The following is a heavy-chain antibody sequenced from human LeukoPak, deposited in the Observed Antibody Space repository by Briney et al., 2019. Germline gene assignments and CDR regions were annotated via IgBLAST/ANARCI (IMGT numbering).Heavy chain of an antibody. CDR2: IYYSGST. CDR1: GGSLSSYY. V-gene: IGHV4-59*01. J-gene: IGHJ6*03. CDR3: ARVAGDSSSWYRDYYYYMDV. Sequence: SETLSLTCTVSGGSLSSYYWSWIRQPPGNGLEWIGYIYYSGSTNDNPSLKSRVTISVDTSKNQCSLKLSSVTAADTAVYYCARVAGDSSSWYRDYYYYMDVWGKGTTVTVSS. D-gene: IGHD6-13*01.